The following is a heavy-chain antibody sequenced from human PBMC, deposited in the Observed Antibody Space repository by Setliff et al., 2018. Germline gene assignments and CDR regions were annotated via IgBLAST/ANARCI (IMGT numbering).Heavy chain of an antibody. J-gene: IGHJ4*02. CDR3: AGDRSLGATRRLAY. CDR1: GGTFSTFG. V-gene: IGHV1-69*05. Sequence: SVKVSCKTSGGTFSTFGIHWVRQAPGQGLVWMGGINPIFGTAHYAQKFQGRVTITTDESTGTGYMELRSLKSDDSAVYYLAGDRSLGATRRLAYWGQGTLVTVSS. CDR2: INPIFGTA. D-gene: IGHD1-26*01.